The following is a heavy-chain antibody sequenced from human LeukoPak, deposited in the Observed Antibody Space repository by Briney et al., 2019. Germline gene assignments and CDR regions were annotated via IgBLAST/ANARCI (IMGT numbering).Heavy chain of an antibody. Sequence: PGGSLRLSCAASGFTFSSYAMSWVRQALGKGLEWVSAISGSGGSTYYADSVKGRFTISRDNSKNTLYLQMNSLRAEDTAVYYCAKDPGALDMVRGVSYYYYGMDVWGKGTTVTVSS. V-gene: IGHV3-23*01. CDR2: ISGSGGST. CDR1: GFTFSSYA. D-gene: IGHD3-10*01. J-gene: IGHJ6*04. CDR3: AKDPGALDMVRGVSYYYYGMDV.